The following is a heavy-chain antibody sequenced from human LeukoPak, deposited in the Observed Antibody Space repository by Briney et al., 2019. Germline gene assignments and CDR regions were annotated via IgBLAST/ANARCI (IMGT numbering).Heavy chain of an antibody. CDR1: GGTFSNYA. V-gene: IGHV1-69*06. Sequence: GASVKVFCKASGGTFSNYAITWVRRAPGQGLEWMGGIIPVFGTPNYAQKFQGRVTVTADKSTSTAYMELSSLRSEDTAVYYCARGFGSAWYGTFFDYWGQGTLVTVSS. CDR3: ARGFGSAWYGTFFDY. CDR2: IIPVFGTP. D-gene: IGHD6-13*01. J-gene: IGHJ4*02.